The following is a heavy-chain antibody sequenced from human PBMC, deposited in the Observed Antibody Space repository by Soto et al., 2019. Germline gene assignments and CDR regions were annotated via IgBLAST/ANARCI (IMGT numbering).Heavy chain of an antibody. Sequence: GGSLRLSCVASGFTFSSYAMSWVRQSPGKGLEWVSAITGDGGDTFHADSVRGRLTISRDNSRNTLYLQMDSLRAEDTALYYCAKGSATSRPYYFDYWGQGSLVTVSS. CDR2: ITGDGGDT. CDR3: AKGSATSRPYYFDY. CDR1: GFTFSSYA. V-gene: IGHV3-23*01. J-gene: IGHJ4*02.